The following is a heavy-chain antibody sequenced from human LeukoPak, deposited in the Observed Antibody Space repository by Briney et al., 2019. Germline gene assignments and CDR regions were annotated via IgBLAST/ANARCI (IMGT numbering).Heavy chain of an antibody. J-gene: IGHJ5*02. D-gene: IGHD2-15*01. V-gene: IGHV4-34*01. CDR3: ARVTPYCSGGSCYPGWFDP. CDR2: INHSGST. CDR1: GGSFSGYY. Sequence: SETLSLTCAVYGGSFSGYYWSWIRQPPGKGLEWIGEINHSGSTNYNPSLKSRVTISVDTSKNQLSLKLSSVTAADTAVYYCARVTPYCSGGSCYPGWFDPWGQGTLVTVSS.